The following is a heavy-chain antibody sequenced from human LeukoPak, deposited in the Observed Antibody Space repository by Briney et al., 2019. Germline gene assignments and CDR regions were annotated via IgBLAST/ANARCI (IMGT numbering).Heavy chain of an antibody. Sequence: GGSLRLSCAASGFSFSSSWMSWVRQAPGKGLEWVANIKPDGSEKYYVDSVRGRFTLSRDNAKNSLYLQMNSLRAEDTAVYYCAKDLRGYCSGGSCKTIDYWGQGTLVTVSS. CDR2: IKPDGSEK. CDR3: AKDLRGYCSGGSCKTIDY. CDR1: GFSFSSSW. D-gene: IGHD2-15*01. J-gene: IGHJ4*02. V-gene: IGHV3-7*04.